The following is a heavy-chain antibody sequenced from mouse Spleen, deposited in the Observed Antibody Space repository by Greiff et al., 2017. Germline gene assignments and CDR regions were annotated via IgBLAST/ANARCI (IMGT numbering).Heavy chain of an antibody. CDR1: GYTFTDYY. J-gene: IGHJ3*01. Sequence: EVQLVESGGGLVKPGASLKLSCAASGYTFTDYYMYWVRQTPETRLEWVATISAGGSYTYYPDSVKGRFTISRDNAKNNLYLQTSSLKSEVTAMYYCARGGYDYDGAWLAYWGQGTLVTVSA. CDR2: ISAGGSYT. CDR3: ARGGYDYDGAWLAY. V-gene: IGHV5-4*02. D-gene: IGHD2-4*01.